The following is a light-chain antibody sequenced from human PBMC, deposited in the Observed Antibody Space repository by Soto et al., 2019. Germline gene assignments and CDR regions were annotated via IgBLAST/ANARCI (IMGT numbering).Light chain of an antibody. Sequence: DIQMTQSPSTLSASVGDRVTITCRASQSINSWVAWYQQKPGKAPKVVIYDASSLASGVPSRFSGSGSGTEFTLTIGSLQPDDVATYYCQRYNAFSQTFGQGTKVEI. CDR3: QRYNAFSQT. J-gene: IGKJ1*01. CDR2: DAS. V-gene: IGKV1-5*01. CDR1: QSINSW.